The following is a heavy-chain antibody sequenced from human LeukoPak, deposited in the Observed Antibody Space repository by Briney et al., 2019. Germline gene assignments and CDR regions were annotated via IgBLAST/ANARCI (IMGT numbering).Heavy chain of an antibody. CDR2: VYSGGET. J-gene: IGHJ4*02. V-gene: IGHV3-66*01. CDR3: ARGAQGY. CDR1: GFTVNSKY. Sequence: GGSLRLSCAASGFTVNSKYMSWIRQAPGTGLEWVSVVYSGGETYYADSVKGRFTISRDNAKNSLYLQMNSLRAEDTAVYYCARGAQGYWGQGTLVTVSS.